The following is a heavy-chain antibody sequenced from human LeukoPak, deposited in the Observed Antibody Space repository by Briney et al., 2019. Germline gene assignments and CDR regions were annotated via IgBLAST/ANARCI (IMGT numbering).Heavy chain of an antibody. CDR1: GFTFSRNG. J-gene: IGHJ6*03. V-gene: IGHV3-30*02. D-gene: IGHD6-19*01. Sequence: GGSLRLSCASSGFTFSRNGMNWVRQAPGMGLEWVAFIRDDGSDKYYGDSVNGRFSISRDNSKGTLYLQMNSLRAEDTALYYCAKDYSSGWDGYYYMDVWGKGTTVTVSS. CDR2: IRDDGSDK. CDR3: AKDYSSGWDGYYYMDV.